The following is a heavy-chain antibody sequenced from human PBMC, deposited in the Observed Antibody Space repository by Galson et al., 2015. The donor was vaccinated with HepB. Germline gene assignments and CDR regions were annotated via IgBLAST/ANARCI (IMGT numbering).Heavy chain of an antibody. CDR2: LNPNTDVT. CDR3: ARTRADFNLLTGYFQTYHFDY. CDR1: GYTFGAYY. D-gene: IGHD3-9*01. J-gene: IGHJ4*02. Sequence: SVKVSCKASGYTFGAYYMHWVRQAPEQGLEWMGWLNPNTDVTKFAQKFQGRVTMTRDTSVNTAYMELSRLTFDDTAVYYCARTRADFNLLTGYFQTYHFDYWGQGTLVTVSS. V-gene: IGHV1-2*02.